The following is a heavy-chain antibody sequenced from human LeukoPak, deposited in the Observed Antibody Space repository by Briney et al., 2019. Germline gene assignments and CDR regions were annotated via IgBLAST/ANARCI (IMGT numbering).Heavy chain of an antibody. D-gene: IGHD2-2*02. V-gene: IGHV1-2*02. Sequence: ASVKVSCKASGHTFTGYYMHWVRQAPGQGLEWMGWINPNSGGTNYAQKFQGRVTMTRDTSISTAYMELSRLRSDDTAVYYCARALIRVSVVPAAIDYTPLLSLKYGMDVWGQGTTVTVSS. CDR1: GHTFTGYY. CDR2: INPNSGGT. CDR3: ARALIRVSVVPAAIDYTPLLSLKYGMDV. J-gene: IGHJ6*02.